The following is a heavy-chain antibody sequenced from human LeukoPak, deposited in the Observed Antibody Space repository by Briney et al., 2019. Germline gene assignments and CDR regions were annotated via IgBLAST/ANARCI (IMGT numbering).Heavy chain of an antibody. V-gene: IGHV1-8*03. J-gene: IGHJ5*02. CDR1: GDTFTSYD. CDR2: MNPNSGNT. D-gene: IGHD2-21*01. Sequence: GASVRVSCKASGDTFTSYDINWVRQVTGQGLEWMGWMNPNSGNTGYAQKFQGRVTITRNTSISTAYMELSSLRSEDTAVYYCARGIVVVDSWFDPWGQGTLVTVSS. CDR3: ARGIVVVDSWFDP.